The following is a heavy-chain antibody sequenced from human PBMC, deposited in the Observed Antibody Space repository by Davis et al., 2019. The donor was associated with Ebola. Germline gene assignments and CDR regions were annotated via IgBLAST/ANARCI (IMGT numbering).Heavy chain of an antibody. Sequence: GGSLRLSCAASGFTFSNAWMSWVRQAPGKGLEWVANIKQDGSEKYYVDSVKGRFTISRDNAKNSLYLQMNSLRAEDTAVYYCARRGGSIWGQGTLVTVSS. CDR3: ARRGGSI. V-gene: IGHV3-7*01. CDR1: GFTFSNAW. J-gene: IGHJ4*02. D-gene: IGHD3-16*01. CDR2: IKQDGSEK.